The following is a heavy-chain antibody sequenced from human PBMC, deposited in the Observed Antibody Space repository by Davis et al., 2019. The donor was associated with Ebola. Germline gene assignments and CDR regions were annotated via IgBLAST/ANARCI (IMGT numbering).Heavy chain of an antibody. CDR3: ARAQFPTTSDH. J-gene: IGHJ4*02. D-gene: IGHD1-1*01. CDR2: INPHNGNT. Sequence: AASVKVSCKASGYMFNMYYIHWVRQAPGQGLEWMGWINPHNGNTNYAQNVQGRVTMTTDTSTSTAYMEVGSLKSDDTAVYYCARAQFPTTSDHWGQGTLVTVSS. V-gene: IGHV1-18*04. CDR1: GYMFNMYY.